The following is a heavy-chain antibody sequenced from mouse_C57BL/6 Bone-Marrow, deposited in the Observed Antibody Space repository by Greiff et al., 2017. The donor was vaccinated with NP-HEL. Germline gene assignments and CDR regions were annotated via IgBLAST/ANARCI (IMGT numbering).Heavy chain of an antibody. CDR1: GYTFTDYY. Sequence: EVKLMESGPVLVKPGASVKMSCKASGYTFTDYYMNWVKQSHGKSLEWIGVINPYNGGTSYNQKFKGKATLTVDKSSSTAYMELNSLTSEDSAVYYCARGGYGNYLAWFAYWGQGTLVTVSA. CDR2: INPYNGGT. J-gene: IGHJ3*01. V-gene: IGHV1-19*01. D-gene: IGHD2-1*01. CDR3: ARGGYGNYLAWFAY.